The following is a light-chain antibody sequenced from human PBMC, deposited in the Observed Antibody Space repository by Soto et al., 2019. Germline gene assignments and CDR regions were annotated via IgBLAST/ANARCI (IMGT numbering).Light chain of an antibody. CDR1: SSDVGGYNY. V-gene: IGLV2-14*01. CDR3: SSYASSSSHVV. CDR2: EVN. J-gene: IGLJ2*01. Sequence: QSVLTQPASVSGSPGQSITISCTGTSSDVGGYNYVSWYQQHPGKAPRLMIYEVNNRPSGVSNRFSASKSGNTASLTISGLQAEDEADYYCSSYASSSSHVVFGGGTQLTVL.